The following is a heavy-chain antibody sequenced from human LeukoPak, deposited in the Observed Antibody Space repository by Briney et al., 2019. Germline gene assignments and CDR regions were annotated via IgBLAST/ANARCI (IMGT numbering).Heavy chain of an antibody. CDR2: ISGGSNTI. J-gene: IGHJ6*01. CDR3: ARTYDSSGYPTFHYGMDG. V-gene: IGHV3-48*01. D-gene: IGHD3-22*01. CDR1: GFTFSTYS. Sequence: PGGSLRLSCAASGFTFSTYSMNWVRQAPGKGLEWISYISGGSNTIYYADSVKGRFTISRDNAKNSLYLQMNSLRAEDAAVYYCARTYDSSGYPTFHYGMDGWGQGTKVTVSS.